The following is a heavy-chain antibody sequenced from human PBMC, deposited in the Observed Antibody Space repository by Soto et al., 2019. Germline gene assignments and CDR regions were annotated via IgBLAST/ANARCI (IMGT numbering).Heavy chain of an antibody. CDR3: ARLAPAPCHSTGYYFVGPYFDY. Sequence: QLQLQASGPGLVKPSETLSLTCSVFGGTISTTSYYWGWIRQPPGKGLEWIGSIYWSGTTYYNPRLTSRVTVSEDTSQNQFPPKVTSVTAADTAVYFCARLAPAPCHSTGYYFVGPYFDYWGQGVLGAVPS. V-gene: IGHV4-39*01. D-gene: IGHD3-22*01. J-gene: IGHJ4*02. CDR1: GGTISTTSYY. CDR2: IYWSGTT.